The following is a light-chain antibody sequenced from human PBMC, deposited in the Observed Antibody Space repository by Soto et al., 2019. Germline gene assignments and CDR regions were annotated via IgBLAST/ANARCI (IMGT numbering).Light chain of an antibody. CDR3: HQYNNWPRT. Sequence: EIVMTHSPATLSVSPGEGATLSCRASQSVSSNLAWYKQKRGQAPRLVIYGASTRATGIPARFSGSGSGTEFTLTISSLQSEDFEVYYCHQYNNWPRTFGQGTKVDIK. CDR1: QSVSSN. V-gene: IGKV3-15*01. CDR2: GAS. J-gene: IGKJ1*01.